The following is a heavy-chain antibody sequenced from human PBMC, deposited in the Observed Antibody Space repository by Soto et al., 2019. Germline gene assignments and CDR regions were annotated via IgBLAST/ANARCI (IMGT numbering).Heavy chain of an antibody. CDR2: ISGSGGST. J-gene: IGHJ4*02. D-gene: IGHD1-26*01. CDR3: AKVWRLVVGATKVGYFDY. CDR1: GFTFSSYA. V-gene: IGHV3-23*01. Sequence: GGSLRLSCAASGFTFSSYAMSWVRQAPGKGLEWVSAISGSGGSTYYADSVKGRFTISRDNSKNTLYLQMNSLRAEDTAVYYCAKVWRLVVGATKVGYFDYWGQGTLVTVSS.